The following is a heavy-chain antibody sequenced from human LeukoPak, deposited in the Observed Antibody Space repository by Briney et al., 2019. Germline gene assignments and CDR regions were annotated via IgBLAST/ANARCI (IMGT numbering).Heavy chain of an antibody. V-gene: IGHV1-18*01. CDR2: ISGYNGNT. CDR3: ARAYSYGSDYYYGMDV. D-gene: IGHD5-18*01. Sequence: SVRVSSTPSVYTFTTYGISCVRQAPGQSLEWMGWISGYNGNTKYAHKVQGRVTVTTDTSTGTVYMELRSLRSDDTAVYYCARAYSYGSDYYYGMDVWGQGTTVTVSS. J-gene: IGHJ6*02. CDR1: VYTFTTYG.